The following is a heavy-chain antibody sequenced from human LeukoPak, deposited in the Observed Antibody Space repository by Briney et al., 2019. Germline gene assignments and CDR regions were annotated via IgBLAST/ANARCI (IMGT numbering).Heavy chain of an antibody. V-gene: IGHV4-59*01. CDR2: VYYGGST. J-gene: IGHJ5*02. CDR1: GGSISGYY. CDR3: ARGHSGRGGLDP. D-gene: IGHD3-16*01. Sequence: TSETLSLTCTVSGGSISGYYGNWIRQPPGKGLEWIGYVYYGGSTNYNPSLKSRVTISVDTSKNQFSLKLSSVTAADTAVYYCARGHSGRGGLDPWGQGTLVTVSS.